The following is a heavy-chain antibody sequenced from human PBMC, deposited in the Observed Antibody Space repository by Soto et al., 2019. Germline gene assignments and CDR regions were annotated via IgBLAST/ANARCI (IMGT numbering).Heavy chain of an antibody. CDR2: IYYSGST. Sequence: SETLSLTCTVSGGSISSYYWSWIRQPPGKGLEWIGYIYYSGSTNYNPSLKSRVTISVDTSKNQFSLKLSSVTAADTAVYYCASARLRGGYVGYWGRGTLVTVSS. J-gene: IGHJ4*02. V-gene: IGHV4-59*01. CDR1: GGSISSYY. CDR3: ASARLRGGYVGY. D-gene: IGHD2-15*01.